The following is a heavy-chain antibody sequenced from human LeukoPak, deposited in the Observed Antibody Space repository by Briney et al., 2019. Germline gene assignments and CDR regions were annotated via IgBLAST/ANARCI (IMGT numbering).Heavy chain of an antibody. CDR1: GFTFSSYE. CDR2: ISSSSSYI. CDR3: ARDGGYGDYAFDY. V-gene: IGHV3-21*01. Sequence: GGSLRLSCAASGFTFSSYEMNWVRQAPGKGLEWVSSISSSSSYIYYADSVKGRFTISRDNAKNSLYLQMNSLRAEDTAVYYCARDGGYGDYAFDYWGQGTLVTVSS. J-gene: IGHJ4*02. D-gene: IGHD4-17*01.